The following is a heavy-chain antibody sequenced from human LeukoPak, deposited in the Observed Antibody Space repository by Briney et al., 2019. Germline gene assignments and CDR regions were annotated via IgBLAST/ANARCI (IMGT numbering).Heavy chain of an antibody. D-gene: IGHD5-18*01. Sequence: ETLSLTCTVSGGSISTYYWTWIRQAPGKGLEWVSGINWNGGSTGYADSVKGRFTISRDNAKNSLYLQMNSLRAEDTALYYCARDHGYSYGYEYWGQGTLVTVSS. CDR3: ARDHGYSYGYEY. V-gene: IGHV3-20*04. CDR2: INWNGGST. J-gene: IGHJ4*02. CDR1: GGSISTYY.